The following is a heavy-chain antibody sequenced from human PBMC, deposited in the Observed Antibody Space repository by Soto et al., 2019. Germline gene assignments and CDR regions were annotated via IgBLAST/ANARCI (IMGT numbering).Heavy chain of an antibody. CDR1: GYTFTKYS. J-gene: IGHJ5*02. Sequence: ASVHVSCKSSGYTFTKYSLHWVRQAPGQRLEWMGWINAGNGNTKYSQKFQGRVTITRDTSASTSYMQLSSLRSEDTAVYYCARGEGYCSGGTCYRWFDPWGQGTLVTVSS. CDR3: ARGEGYCSGGTCYRWFDP. V-gene: IGHV1-3*01. D-gene: IGHD2-15*01. CDR2: INAGNGNT.